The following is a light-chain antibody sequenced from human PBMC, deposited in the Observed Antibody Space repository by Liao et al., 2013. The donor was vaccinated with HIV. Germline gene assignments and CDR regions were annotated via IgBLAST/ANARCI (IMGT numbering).Light chain of an antibody. CDR3: QVWLTGSGHPV. CDR2: YDR. J-gene: IGLJ3*02. V-gene: IGLV3-21*04. Sequence: SYALTQPPSVSVVPGKTARITCGGNNIGSKSVHWYQQKPGQAPLLVIYYDRDRPSGIPERFSGSNSGHTATLNISRVEAGDEADYYCQVWLTGSGHPVFGGGTKLTVL. CDR1: NIGSKS.